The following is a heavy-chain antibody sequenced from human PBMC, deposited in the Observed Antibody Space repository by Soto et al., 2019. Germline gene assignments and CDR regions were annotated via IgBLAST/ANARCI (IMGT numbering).Heavy chain of an antibody. D-gene: IGHD3-9*01. CDR2: ISGSGGST. Sequence: EVQLLESGGGLVQPEGSLRLSCAASGFTFSSYAMSWVRQAPGKGLEWVSAISGSGGSTYYADSVKGRFTISRDNSKNTLYLQMNSLRAEDTAVYYCAKDSSRILRYFDWLYFDYWGQGTLVTVSS. V-gene: IGHV3-23*01. CDR1: GFTFSSYA. CDR3: AKDSSRILRYFDWLYFDY. J-gene: IGHJ4*02.